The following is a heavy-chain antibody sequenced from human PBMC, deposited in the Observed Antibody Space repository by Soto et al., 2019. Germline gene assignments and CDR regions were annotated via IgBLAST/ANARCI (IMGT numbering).Heavy chain of an antibody. CDR3: ARAHYYDSSGYYPNFDY. J-gene: IGHJ4*02. CDR1: GYTFTSYD. Sequence: ASVKVSCKASGYTFTSYDINWVRQATGQGLEWMGWMNPNSGNTGYAQKFQGRVTMTRNTSISTAYMELSSLRSEDTAVYYCARAHYYDSSGYYPNFDYWGQGTPVTVSS. D-gene: IGHD3-22*01. V-gene: IGHV1-8*01. CDR2: MNPNSGNT.